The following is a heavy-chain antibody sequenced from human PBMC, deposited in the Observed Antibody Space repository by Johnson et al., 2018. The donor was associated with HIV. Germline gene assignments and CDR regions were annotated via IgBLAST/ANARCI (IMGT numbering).Heavy chain of an antibody. CDR3: ARDDLRDTGAFDI. D-gene: IGHD2-8*02. CDR1: GFTFSSYA. J-gene: IGHJ3*02. Sequence: QVQLVESGGGVVRPGGSLRLSCAASGFTFSSYAMHWVRQAPAKGLEWVAAISYDGSNKYYADSVKGRFTISRDNSKNTLYLQMNSLRAEDTAVYYCARDDLRDTGAFDIWGQGTMVTVSS. V-gene: IGHV3-30*04. CDR2: ISYDGSNK.